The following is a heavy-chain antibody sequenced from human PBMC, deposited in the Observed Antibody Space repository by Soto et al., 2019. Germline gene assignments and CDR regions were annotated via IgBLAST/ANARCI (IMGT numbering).Heavy chain of an antibody. V-gene: IGHV3-30*03. CDR2: ISYDGSNQ. CDR3: ARDQLILPAHDFFYGSDV. D-gene: IGHD2-15*01. CDR1: GFTFNIYG. J-gene: IGHJ6*02. Sequence: VKLVESGGGVVQPGGSLRLSCAASGFTFNIYGMHWVRQAPDKGLEWVALISYDGSNQYYADSVKGRFIISRDNAKNSLYLQMNSLRGDDTAVYYCARDQLILPAHDFFYGSDVWGQGATVTVS.